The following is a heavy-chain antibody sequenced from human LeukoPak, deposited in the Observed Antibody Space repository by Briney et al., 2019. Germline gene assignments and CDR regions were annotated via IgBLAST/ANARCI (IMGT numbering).Heavy chain of an antibody. Sequence: ASVKVSCKASGYTFTNFGITWVRQAPGQGLEWMGWVSPYNGNTNFAQILQDRVTTTTDTSTSTAYMELRSLRSDDTAVYYCARDSPRGYSYGFDYWGQGTLVTVSS. CDR1: GYTFTNFG. D-gene: IGHD5-18*01. J-gene: IGHJ4*02. CDR2: VSPYNGNT. V-gene: IGHV1-18*01. CDR3: ARDSPRGYSYGFDY.